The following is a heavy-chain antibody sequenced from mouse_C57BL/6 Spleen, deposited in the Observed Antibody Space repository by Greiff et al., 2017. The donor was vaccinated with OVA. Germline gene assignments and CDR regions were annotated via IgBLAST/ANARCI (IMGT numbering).Heavy chain of an antibody. CDR3: TRGKGSSPDFDV. J-gene: IGHJ1*03. CDR1: GYTFTDYE. V-gene: IGHV1-15*01. CDR2: IDPETGGT. Sequence: QVQLQQSGAELVRPGASVTLSCKASGYTFTDYEMHWVKQTPVHGLEWIGAIDPETGGTAYNQKFKGKAILTADKSSSTAYMELRSLTSEDSAVYYCTRGKGSSPDFDVWGTGTTVTVSS. D-gene: IGHD1-1*01.